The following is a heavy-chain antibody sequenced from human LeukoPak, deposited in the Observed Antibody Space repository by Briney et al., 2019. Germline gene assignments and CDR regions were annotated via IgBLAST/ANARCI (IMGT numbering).Heavy chain of an antibody. D-gene: IGHD5-18*01. V-gene: IGHV3-13*01. Sequence: PGGSLRLSCAASGLTFSSYDMHWVRQATGKGLEWASAIGTAGDTYYPGSVKGRFTISRENGKNSLYLQMNSLRAGDTAVYYCARGGDCGYSYGGYYYMDVWGKGTTVTVSS. J-gene: IGHJ6*03. CDR1: GLTFSSYD. CDR2: IGTAGDT. CDR3: ARGGDCGYSYGGYYYMDV.